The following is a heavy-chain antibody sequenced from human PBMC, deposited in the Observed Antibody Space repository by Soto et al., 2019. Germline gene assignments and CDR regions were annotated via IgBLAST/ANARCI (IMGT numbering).Heavy chain of an antibody. D-gene: IGHD3-22*01. CDR2: VIPIFGTA. CDR1: GGTFSSYA. V-gene: IGHV1-69*13. CDR3: ARARDSSGYYPFDAFDI. Sequence: SVKVSCKASGGTFSSYAISWVRQAPGQGLEWMGGVIPIFGTANYAQKFQGRVTITADESTSTAYMELSSLRSEDTAVYYCARARDSSGYYPFDAFDIWGQGTIVTVSS. J-gene: IGHJ3*02.